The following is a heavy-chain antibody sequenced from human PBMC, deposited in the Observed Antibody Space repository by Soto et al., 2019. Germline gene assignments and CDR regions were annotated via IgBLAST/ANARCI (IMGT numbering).Heavy chain of an antibody. V-gene: IGHV4-34*01. CDR3: ARRRITIFGVVIIEGMDV. CDR2: INHSGST. CDR1: GGSFSGYY. Sequence: SETLSLTCAVYGGSFSGYYWSWIRQPPGKGLEWIGEINHSGSTNYNPSLKSRVTISVDTSKNQFSLKLSSVTAADTAVYYCARRRITIFGVVIIEGMDVWGQGTTVTVSS. D-gene: IGHD3-3*01. J-gene: IGHJ6*02.